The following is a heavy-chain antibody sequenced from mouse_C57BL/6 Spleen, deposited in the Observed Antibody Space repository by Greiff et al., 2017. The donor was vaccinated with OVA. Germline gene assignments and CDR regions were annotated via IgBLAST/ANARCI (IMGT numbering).Heavy chain of an antibody. CDR1: GFNIKDYY. CDR3: ARTALVATEGYFDV. D-gene: IGHD1-1*01. V-gene: IGHV14-2*01. Sequence: EVQLQQSGAELVKPGASVKLSCTASGFNIKDYYMHWVKQRTEQGLEWIGRIDPEDDETKYAPKFQGKATITADTSSNTAYLQLSSLTSEDTAVYYCARTALVATEGYFDVWGTGTTVTVSS. J-gene: IGHJ1*03. CDR2: IDPEDDET.